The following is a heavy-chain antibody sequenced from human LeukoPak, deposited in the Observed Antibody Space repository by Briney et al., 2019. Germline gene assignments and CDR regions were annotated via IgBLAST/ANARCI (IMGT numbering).Heavy chain of an antibody. J-gene: IGHJ4*02. CDR3: ARPRRYCTNGVCLSYYDY. CDR1: GGSISSSSYY. D-gene: IGHD2-8*01. CDR2: IYYSGST. V-gene: IGHV4-39*01. Sequence: SETLSLTCTVSGGSISSSSYYWGWIRQPPGKGLEWIVNIYYSGSTYYNPSLKSRVTISVDTSKNQFSLKLSSVTAADTAVYYCARPRRYCTNGVCLSYYDYWGQGTLVTVSS.